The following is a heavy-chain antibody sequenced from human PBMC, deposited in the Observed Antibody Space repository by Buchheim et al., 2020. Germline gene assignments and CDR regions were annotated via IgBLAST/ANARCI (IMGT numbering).Heavy chain of an antibody. D-gene: IGHD6-19*01. V-gene: IGHV3-21*06. CDR2: IGSNSNST. CDR1: GFTFSSYS. Sequence: EVELVESGGGLVKPGGSLRLSCAASGFTFSSYSLNWVRQAPGKGLEWVSCIGSNSNSTYYADPVKGRFTISRDNAKSSLYLQMNSLRVEDTAVYYCARGSAVAAYWGQGTL. CDR3: ARGSAVAAY. J-gene: IGHJ4*01.